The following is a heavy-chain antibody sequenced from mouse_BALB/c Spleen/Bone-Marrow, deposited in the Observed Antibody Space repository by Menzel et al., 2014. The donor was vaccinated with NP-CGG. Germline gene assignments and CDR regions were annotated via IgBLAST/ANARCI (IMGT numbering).Heavy chain of an antibody. V-gene: IGHV14-3*02. J-gene: IGHJ1*01. CDR1: GFNIKDTY. Sequence: DVKLQESGAELVKPGASVKLSCTASGFNIKDTYMHWVKQRPEQGLEWIGRIDPANGNTKYDPKFQGKATITADTSSNTAYLQLSSLTSEDTAVYCCASYCDGRYFDGWGAGTTVTVSS. CDR2: IDPANGNT. D-gene: IGHD1-1*01. CDR3: ASYCDGRYFDG.